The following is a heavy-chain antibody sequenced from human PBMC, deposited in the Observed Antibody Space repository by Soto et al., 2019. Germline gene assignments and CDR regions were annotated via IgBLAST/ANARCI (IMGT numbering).Heavy chain of an antibody. J-gene: IGHJ5*02. D-gene: IGHD4-4*01. CDR2: ISWNSGSI. Sequence: EAQLVESGGGLVQPGRSLRVSCAASGLTFDDYAMHWVRQAPGKGLEWVAGISWNSGSIAYADSVKGRFTISRDNAKNSLYLKMNSLRAEDTAVYYCAKGATVTGLFGWFDPWGQGTLVTVSS. V-gene: IGHV3-9*01. CDR1: GLTFDDYA. CDR3: AKGATVTGLFGWFDP.